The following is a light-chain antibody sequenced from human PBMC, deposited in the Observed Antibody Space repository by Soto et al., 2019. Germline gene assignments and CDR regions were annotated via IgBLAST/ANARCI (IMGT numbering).Light chain of an antibody. CDR1: SSDVGSYNL. CDR3: CSYAGSSTWV. J-gene: IGLJ3*02. Sequence: QSALTQPASVSGSPGQSITISCTGTSSDVGSYNLVSCYQQHPGKAPKLMIYEGNERPSGVSNRFSGSKSGNTASLTISGLQAEDEADYYCCSYAGSSTWVFGGGTKLTVL. V-gene: IGLV2-23*01. CDR2: EGN.